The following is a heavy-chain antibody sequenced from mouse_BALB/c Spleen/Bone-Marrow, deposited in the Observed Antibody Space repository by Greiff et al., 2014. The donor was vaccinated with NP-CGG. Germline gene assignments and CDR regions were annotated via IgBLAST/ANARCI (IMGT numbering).Heavy chain of an antibody. Sequence: LQQSGSELVRPGASVKLSCKASGYTFTSYLVHWVKQRPGQGLEWIGNIYPGSGSTNYDEKFKSKATLTVDTSSSTAYMQLSSLTSEDSAVYYCTRYYGYYAMDYWGQGTSVTVSS. V-gene: IGHV1S22*01. J-gene: IGHJ4*01. CDR2: IYPGSGST. CDR3: TRYYGYYAMDY. CDR1: GYTFTSYL. D-gene: IGHD1-2*01.